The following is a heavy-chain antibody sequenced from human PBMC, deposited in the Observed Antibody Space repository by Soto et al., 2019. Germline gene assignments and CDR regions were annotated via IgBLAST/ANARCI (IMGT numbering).Heavy chain of an antibody. CDR3: SREASYDAIDY. D-gene: IGHD3-16*01. Sequence: GGSLRLSCAASGFTFSAFEMNWVRQAPGKGPEWVSYITTSGNTIFYADSVKGRFTISRDNAKNSLYLQMNSLRAEDTALYYCSREASYDAIDYWGQGTLVTVSS. V-gene: IGHV3-48*03. J-gene: IGHJ4*02. CDR1: GFTFSAFE. CDR2: ITTSGNTI.